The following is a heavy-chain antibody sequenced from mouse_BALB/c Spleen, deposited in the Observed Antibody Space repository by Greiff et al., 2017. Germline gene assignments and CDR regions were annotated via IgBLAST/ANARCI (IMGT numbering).Heavy chain of an antibody. V-gene: IGHV1-15*01. J-gene: IGHJ2*01. CDR1: GYTFTDYE. CDR2: IDPETGGT. CDR3: TRERGYYFDY. Sequence: QVQLQQSGAELVRPGASVTLSCKASGYTFTDYEMHWVKQTPVHGLEWIGAIDPETGGTAYNQKFKGKATLTADKSSSTAYMELRSLTSEDSAVYYCTRERGYYFDYWGQGTTLTVSS.